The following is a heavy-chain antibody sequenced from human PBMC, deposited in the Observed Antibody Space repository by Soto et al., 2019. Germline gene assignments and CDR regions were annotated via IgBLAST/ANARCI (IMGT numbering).Heavy chain of an antibody. CDR2: ISSSSSYI. J-gene: IGHJ6*02. V-gene: IGHV3-21*01. D-gene: IGHD4-4*01. Sequence: EVQLVEYGGGLVKPGGSLRLSCADSGFTFSSYSMNWVRQAPVKGLEWVSSISSSSSYIYYADSVKGRFTISRDNAKNSPYLQMNSLRAEDTAVYYCARDRAPLTVREYYYYYGMDVWCQGTTVTVSS. CDR3: ARDRAPLTVREYYYYYGMDV. CDR1: GFTFSSYS.